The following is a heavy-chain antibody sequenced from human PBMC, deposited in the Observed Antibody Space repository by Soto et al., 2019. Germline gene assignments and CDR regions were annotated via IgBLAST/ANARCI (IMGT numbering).Heavy chain of an antibody. CDR2: IYHSGST. CDR3: ARVGPWVPYYYDSSPYAFENWFDP. J-gene: IGHJ5*02. CDR1: GYSISSGYY. Sequence: SETLSLTCAVSGYSISSGYYWGWIRQPPGKGLEWIGSIYHSGSTYYNPSLKSRVTISVDTSKNQFSLKLSSVTAADTAVYYCARVGPWVPYYYDSSPYAFENWFDPWGQGTLVTVSS. D-gene: IGHD3-22*01. V-gene: IGHV4-38-2*01.